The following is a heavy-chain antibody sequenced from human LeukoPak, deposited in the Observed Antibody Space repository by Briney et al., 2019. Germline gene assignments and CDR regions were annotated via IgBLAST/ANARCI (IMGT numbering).Heavy chain of an antibody. CDR2: ISYDGSNK. CDR3: AKDYRYSSSWLWGPFDY. Sequence: PGGSLRLSCAASGFTFSSYGMHWVRQAPGKGLEWVAVISYDGSNKYYADSVKGRFTISRDNSKNTLYLQMNSLRAEDTAVYYCAKDYRYSSSWLWGPFDYRGQGTLVTVSS. J-gene: IGHJ4*02. D-gene: IGHD6-13*01. V-gene: IGHV3-30*18. CDR1: GFTFSSYG.